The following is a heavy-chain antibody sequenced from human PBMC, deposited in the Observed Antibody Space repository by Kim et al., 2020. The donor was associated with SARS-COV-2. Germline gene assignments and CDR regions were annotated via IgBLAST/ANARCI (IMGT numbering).Heavy chain of an antibody. D-gene: IGHD3-9*01. CDR1: GASISSHY. V-gene: IGHV4-59*11. Sequence: SETLSLTCSVSGASISSHYWTWIRQPPGKGLEWIGLLSNTGNTNYNPSLKSRVTISIYTSKKEVSLKLSSVTAADTAVYFCARIFRAWYAVDVWGQGTTV. J-gene: IGHJ6*02. CDR3: ARIFRAWYAVDV. CDR2: LSNTGNT.